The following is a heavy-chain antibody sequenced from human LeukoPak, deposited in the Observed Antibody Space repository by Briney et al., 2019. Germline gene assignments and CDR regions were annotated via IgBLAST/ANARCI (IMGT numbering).Heavy chain of an antibody. Sequence: GASVKVSCKAFGYTFTDYYIHWVRQAPGQGLEWMGRIDPNSGDTKYAQKFQGRVTMTSDTSISTAYMELSRLRSDDTAVYYCARVLYSSSWYTIMTFDPWGQGTLVTVSS. D-gene: IGHD6-13*01. CDR2: IDPNSGDT. V-gene: IGHV1-2*02. J-gene: IGHJ5*02. CDR3: ARVLYSSSWYTIMTFDP. CDR1: GYTFTDYY.